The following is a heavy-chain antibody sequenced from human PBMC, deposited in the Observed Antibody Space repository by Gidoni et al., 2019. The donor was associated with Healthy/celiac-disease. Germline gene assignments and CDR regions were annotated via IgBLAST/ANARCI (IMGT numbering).Heavy chain of an antibody. CDR1: GGPISSYY. D-gene: IGHD3-22*01. J-gene: IGHJ4*02. Sequence: QVQLQESGPGLVKPSETLSHTCTVSGGPISSYYWSWIRQPPGKGLEWIGYIYYSGSTNYNPSLKSRVTISVDTSKNQFSLKLSSVTAADTAVYYCARGSRWLLPTNYFDYWGQGTLVTVSS. CDR3: ARGSRWLLPTNYFDY. V-gene: IGHV4-59*01. CDR2: IYYSGST.